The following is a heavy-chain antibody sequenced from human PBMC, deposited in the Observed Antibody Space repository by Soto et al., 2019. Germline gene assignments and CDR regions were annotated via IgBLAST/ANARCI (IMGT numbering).Heavy chain of an antibody. CDR2: ISSNSTYI. V-gene: IGHV3-21*01. CDR1: GFTFSSYS. CDR3: ARDRGPSEYFYYLSMDV. J-gene: IGHJ6*02. D-gene: IGHD3-10*01. Sequence: GGSLRLSCATSGFTFSSYSMKWVRQAPGKGLEWVSSISSNSTYIYYADSVKGRFTISRDNAKNSLFLQMNSLRAEDTAVYYCARDRGPSEYFYYLSMDVWGQGTTVTVSS.